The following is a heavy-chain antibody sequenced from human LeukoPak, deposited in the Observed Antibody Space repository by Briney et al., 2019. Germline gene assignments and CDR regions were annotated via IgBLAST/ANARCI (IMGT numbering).Heavy chain of an antibody. V-gene: IGHV3-21*01. D-gene: IGHD3-16*01. Sequence: GGSLRLSCAASGFTFSSYSMNWVRQAPGKGLEWVSSISSSSSYIYYADSVKGRFTISRDNARKSLYLQMNSLRAEDTAVYYCARDVFGGEHPFDYWGQGTLVTVSS. CDR1: GFTFSSYS. J-gene: IGHJ4*02. CDR2: ISSSSSYI. CDR3: ARDVFGGEHPFDY.